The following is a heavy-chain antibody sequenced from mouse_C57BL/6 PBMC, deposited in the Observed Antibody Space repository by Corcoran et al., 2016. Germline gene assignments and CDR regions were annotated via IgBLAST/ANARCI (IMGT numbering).Heavy chain of an antibody. Sequence: DVQLQQSGPELVKPGASVKISCKASGYTFTDYYMNWVKQSHGKSLEWIGDINPNNGGTSYNQKFKGKATLTVDKSSSTAYMELRSLTSEDSAVYYCANDFFAYWGQGTLVTVSA. CDR1: GYTFTDYY. D-gene: IGHD2-12*01. V-gene: IGHV1-26*01. CDR3: ANDFFAY. CDR2: INPNNGGT. J-gene: IGHJ3*01.